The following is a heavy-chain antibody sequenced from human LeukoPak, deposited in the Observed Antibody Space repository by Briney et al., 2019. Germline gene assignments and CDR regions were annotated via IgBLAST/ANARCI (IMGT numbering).Heavy chain of an antibody. V-gene: IGHV4-39*07. D-gene: IGHD3-10*01. CDR1: GGSISSSSYY. J-gene: IGHJ5*02. CDR2: IYYSGST. Sequence: PSETLSLTCTVSGGSISSSSYYWGWIRQPPGKGLEWIGSIYYSGSTYYNPSLKSRVTISVDTSKNQFSLKLSSVTAADTAVYYCARGRFYGSGTWKSWFDPWGQGTLVTVSS. CDR3: ARGRFYGSGTWKSWFDP.